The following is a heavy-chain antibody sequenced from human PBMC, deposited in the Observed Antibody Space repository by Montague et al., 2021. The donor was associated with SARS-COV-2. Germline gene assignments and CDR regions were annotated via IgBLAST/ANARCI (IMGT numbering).Heavy chain of an antibody. CDR3: ASLCMVRVVCPGVGAFDI. Sequence: SETLSLTCTVSGGSISSSSYYWGWIRQPPGKGLEWIGNIFYSGITYYNPSLKSRVTISIETSKNQFSLKLNSVTAADTAVYYCASLCMVRVVCPGVGAFDIWGQGTMVTVSS. D-gene: IGHD3-10*01. V-gene: IGHV4-39*01. J-gene: IGHJ3*02. CDR1: GGSISSSSYY. CDR2: IFYSGIT.